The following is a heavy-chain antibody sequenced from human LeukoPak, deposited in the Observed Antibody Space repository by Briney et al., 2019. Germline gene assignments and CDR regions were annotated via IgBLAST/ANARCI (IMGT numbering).Heavy chain of an antibody. CDR1: GFTVSSYG. CDR3: ARSRWLDAFDY. D-gene: IGHD6-19*01. Sequence: GGSLRLSCAASGFTVSSYGMHWVRQAPGKGLEWVAVISYDGSNKYYADSVKGRFTISRDNSKNTLYLQMNSLRADDTAVYYCARSRWLDAFDYWGQGTLVTVSS. V-gene: IGHV3-30*03. J-gene: IGHJ4*02. CDR2: ISYDGSNK.